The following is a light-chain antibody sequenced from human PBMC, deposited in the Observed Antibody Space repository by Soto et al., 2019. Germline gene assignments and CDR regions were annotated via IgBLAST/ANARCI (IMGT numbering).Light chain of an antibody. V-gene: IGKV1-39*01. CDR1: ENIDNY. CDR3: QESYTTYAVT. CDR2: ASS. J-gene: IGKJ4*01. Sequence: DIQMTQSPSSLSASLGDRVTLTCRASENIDNYLNWYQQKQGEAPKLLIYASSTLQSGVPSRCSGSGSGTEFTLTISSLQAEDFATYFCQESYTTYAVTFGGGTKVEIK.